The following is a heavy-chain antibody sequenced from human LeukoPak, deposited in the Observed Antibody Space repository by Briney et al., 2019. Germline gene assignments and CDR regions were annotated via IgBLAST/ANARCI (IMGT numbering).Heavy chain of an antibody. V-gene: IGHV4-39*01. Sequence: SETLSLTCSVSGGSVSSSTYYWGWIRQPPGKGLEWIGSMYHGGSTYYNPSLKSRVTISVDTSKNQFSLKLSSVTAADTAVYYCARARGPGYSYGVDYWGQGTLVTVSS. CDR3: ARARGPGYSYGVDY. CDR2: MYHGGST. D-gene: IGHD5-18*01. CDR1: GGSVSSSTYY. J-gene: IGHJ4*02.